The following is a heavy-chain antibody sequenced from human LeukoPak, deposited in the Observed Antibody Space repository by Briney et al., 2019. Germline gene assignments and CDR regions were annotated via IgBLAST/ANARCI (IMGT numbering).Heavy chain of an antibody. J-gene: IGHJ6*02. Sequence: GGSLRLSCAASGFTFSSYWMHWVGQAPGKGLVWVSRINNDGSSTAYADSVKGRFTISRDNTKNTLYLQMNSLRAEDTAVYYCARGTGHSSGWYGGSYYYSYGMDVWGQGTTVTVSS. CDR1: GFTFSSYW. V-gene: IGHV3-74*03. CDR3: ARGTGHSSGWYGGSYYYSYGMDV. D-gene: IGHD6-19*01. CDR2: INNDGSST.